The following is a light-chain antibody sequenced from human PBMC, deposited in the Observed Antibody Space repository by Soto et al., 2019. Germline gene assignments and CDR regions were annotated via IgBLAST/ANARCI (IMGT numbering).Light chain of an antibody. CDR3: QQYGSSLYT. CDR2: SAS. J-gene: IGKJ2*01. CDR1: QSVSSSY. V-gene: IGKV3-20*01. Sequence: ELVLTQSPGTLSLSPGETATLSCRAGQSVSSSYLAWYQQKPGQAPRLLIYSASTRAPGIPDRFSGSGSGTDFTLTVSRLEPEDFAVYYCQQYGSSLYTFGQGTKVEIK.